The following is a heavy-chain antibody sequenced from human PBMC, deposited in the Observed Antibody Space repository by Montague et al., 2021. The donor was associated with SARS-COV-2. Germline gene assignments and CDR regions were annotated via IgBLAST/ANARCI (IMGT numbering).Heavy chain of an antibody. Sequence: TLSLTCTLSGDSISRNNLYWTWIRQPAGKGLEWIGRISTTGSPEYNPSLKSRVTLSLDTSKNQFSLRLSSVTAADTAMYYCTIEGHITTICSGCPRNWFDPGGQGTLVTVSP. CDR1: GDSISRNNLY. D-gene: IGHD2-2*01. CDR3: TIEGHITTICSGCPRNWFDP. V-gene: IGHV4-61*02. J-gene: IGHJ5*02. CDR2: ISTTGSP.